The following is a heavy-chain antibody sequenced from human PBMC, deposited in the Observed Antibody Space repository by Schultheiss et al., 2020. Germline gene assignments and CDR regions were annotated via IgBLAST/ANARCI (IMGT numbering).Heavy chain of an antibody. J-gene: IGHJ5*02. Sequence: KVSCKTSGYSFTSYWIAWVRQMPGKGLEWMGFIYPGDSDTRYTPSFQGQVTISADKSISTAYLQWSSLRASDAAMYYCARYKQVTWWFDPWGQGTLVTVSS. D-gene: IGHD2-21*02. CDR1: GYSFTSYW. V-gene: IGHV5-51*01. CDR3: ARYKQVTWWFDP. CDR2: IYPGDSDT.